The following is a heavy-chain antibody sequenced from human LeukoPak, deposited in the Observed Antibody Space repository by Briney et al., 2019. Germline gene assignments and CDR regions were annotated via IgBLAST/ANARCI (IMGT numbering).Heavy chain of an antibody. Sequence: PSETLSLTCTVSGGSISSGDYYWSWIRQPPGKGLEWIGYIYYSGSTYYNPSLKSRVTMSVDTSKNQFSLKLSSVTAADTAVYYCARDIRRGSGSDPWGQGTLVTVSS. J-gene: IGHJ5*02. CDR3: ARDIRRGSGSDP. D-gene: IGHD3-10*01. CDR1: GGSISSGDYY. V-gene: IGHV4-30-4*01. CDR2: IYYSGST.